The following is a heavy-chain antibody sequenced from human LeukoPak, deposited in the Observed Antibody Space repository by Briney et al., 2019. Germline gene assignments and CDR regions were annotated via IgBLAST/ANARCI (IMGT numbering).Heavy chain of an antibody. J-gene: IGHJ4*02. CDR2: ISSSGSTI. CDR3: ARLDIVATMEDY. D-gene: IGHD5-12*01. CDR1: GFTFSSYE. Sequence: PGGSLRLSCAASGFTFSSYEMNWVRQAPGKGLEWVSYISSSGSTIYYADSVKGRFTISRDNAKNSLYLQMNSLRAEDTAVYYCARLDIVATMEDYWGQGTLVTVSS. V-gene: IGHV3-48*03.